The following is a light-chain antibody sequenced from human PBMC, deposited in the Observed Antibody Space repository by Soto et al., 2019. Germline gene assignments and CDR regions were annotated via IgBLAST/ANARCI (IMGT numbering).Light chain of an antibody. J-gene: IGLJ3*02. CDR3: AAWDDSLNGPV. CDR1: SSNIGSKT. V-gene: IGLV1-44*01. CDR2: SNN. Sequence: QSVLTQPPSASGTPGQRVTISCSGSSSNIGSKTVNWYQQLPGTAPKLLMYSNNQRPSGVPDRFSGSKSGTSASLAISGLQSEDEAEYYCAAWDDSLNGPVFGGGTKLTV.